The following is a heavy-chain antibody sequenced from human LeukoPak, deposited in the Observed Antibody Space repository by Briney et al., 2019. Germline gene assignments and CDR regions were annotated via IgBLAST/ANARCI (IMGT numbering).Heavy chain of an antibody. CDR2: IYPGDSDT. D-gene: IGHD3-9*01. J-gene: IGHJ6*02. CDR3: ARGSYDIFSMDV. V-gene: IGHV5-51*01. CDR1: GYTFINYW. Sequence: TGESLKISCKGFGYTFINYWIGWVRQMPGKGLEWMGIIYPGDSDTRYSPSFQGQVTISADKSISAAYLQWSSLKASDTAMYYCARGSYDIFSMDVWGQGTTVTVSS.